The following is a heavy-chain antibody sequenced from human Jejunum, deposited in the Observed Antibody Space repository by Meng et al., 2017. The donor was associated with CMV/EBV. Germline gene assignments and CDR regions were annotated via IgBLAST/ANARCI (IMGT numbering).Heavy chain of an antibody. V-gene: IGHV3-23*01. CDR3: AKDSLCSGGSCYALDY. CDR2: ISGSGGST. D-gene: IGHD2-15*01. J-gene: IGHJ4*02. CDR1: GFRFGSYA. Sequence: GFRFGSYAMSLVRQAPGKGLEWVSVISGSGGSTYYADSVKGRFTISRDNSKNTLYLQMNSLRAEDTAVYYCAKDSLCSGGSCYALDYWGQGTLVTVSS.